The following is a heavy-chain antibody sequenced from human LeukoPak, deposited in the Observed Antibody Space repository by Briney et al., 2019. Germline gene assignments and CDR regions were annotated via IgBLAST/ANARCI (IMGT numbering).Heavy chain of an antibody. CDR1: GFIFSSYW. CDR3: ARHLTYGGWNS. D-gene: IGHD4-23*01. CDR2: INSDWSSA. J-gene: IGHJ4*02. V-gene: IGHV3-74*01. Sequence: RGGSLRFCCAASGFIFSSYWMQWVRQAPGKGLVWVSLINSDWSSASYADFVEGRFNISQDNAKNTLYLQMKSLRAEDTAVYYCARHLTYGGWNSWGQGTLVTVSS.